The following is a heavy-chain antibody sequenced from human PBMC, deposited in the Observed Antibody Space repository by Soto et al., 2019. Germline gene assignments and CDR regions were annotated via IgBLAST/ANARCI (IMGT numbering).Heavy chain of an antibody. D-gene: IGHD3-3*01. V-gene: IGHV3-7*01. CDR2: IKQDGSEK. CDR1: GFTFSRCW. Sequence: SRRLSCAASGFTFSRCWLSLVRQAPGKRLEWVANIKQDGSEKYYVDSVKGRFTISRDNAKNSLYLQMNSLRAEDTAVYYCARERGGSVYYDFWSGYYNDAFDIWGQGTMVTVSS. J-gene: IGHJ3*02. CDR3: ARERGGSVYYDFWSGYYNDAFDI.